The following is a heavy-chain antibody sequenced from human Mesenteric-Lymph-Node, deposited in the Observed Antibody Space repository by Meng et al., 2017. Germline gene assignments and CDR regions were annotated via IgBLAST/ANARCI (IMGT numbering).Heavy chain of an antibody. CDR3: ARTVATISRSFDY. CDR2: INPNSGDT. Sequence: ASVKVSCKASGYTFTGYYIHWVRQAPGQGLEWMGWINPNSGDTNYAQKFQGRVTMTRDTSISTVYMELSRLRSDDTAVYYCARTVATISRSFDYWGQGTLVTVS. D-gene: IGHD5-12*01. CDR1: GYTFTGYY. J-gene: IGHJ4*02. V-gene: IGHV1-2*02.